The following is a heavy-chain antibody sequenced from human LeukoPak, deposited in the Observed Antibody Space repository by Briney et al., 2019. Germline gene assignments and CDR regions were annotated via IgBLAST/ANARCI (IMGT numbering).Heavy chain of an antibody. J-gene: IGHJ5*02. CDR1: GYTFTSYD. CDR2: MNPNSGNT. Sequence: ASVKVSCKASGYTFTSYDINWVRQATGQGLEWMGWMNPNSGNTGYAQKFQGRVTMTRNTSISTAYMELSSLRSEDTAVYYCARGKAHCSSTSCYGGWFDPWRQGTLVTVSS. D-gene: IGHD2-2*01. CDR3: ARGKAHCSSTSCYGGWFDP. V-gene: IGHV1-8*01.